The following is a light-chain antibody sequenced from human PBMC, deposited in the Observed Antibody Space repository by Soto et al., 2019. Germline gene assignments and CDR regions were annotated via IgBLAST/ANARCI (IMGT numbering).Light chain of an antibody. CDR2: GST. CDR1: SSNIGAHYD. Sequence: QSVLTQPPSVSGAPGQRVTISCTGRSSNIGAHYDVHWYQHLPGTSPKVLIYGSTNRPSGVPDRFSGSKSGTSASLAITGLQAEDEADYYCQSYDRSLSGYVFGTGTKLTVL. CDR3: QSYDRSLSGYV. V-gene: IGLV1-40*01. J-gene: IGLJ1*01.